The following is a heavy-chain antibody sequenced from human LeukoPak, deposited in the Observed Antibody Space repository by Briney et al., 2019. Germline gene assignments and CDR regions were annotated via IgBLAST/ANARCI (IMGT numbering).Heavy chain of an antibody. Sequence: SETLSLTCIVSGGSISGHYWSWIRQHPGMGLGWIGYIYNSDSGSTNYNPSLKSRVTISVDTSKNQCSLKLSSVTAADTAVYYCARGGHYGLDYWGQGTLVTVSS. J-gene: IGHJ4*02. V-gene: IGHV4-59*11. CDR2: IYNSDSGST. CDR1: GGSISGHY. D-gene: IGHD3-10*01. CDR3: ARGGHYGLDY.